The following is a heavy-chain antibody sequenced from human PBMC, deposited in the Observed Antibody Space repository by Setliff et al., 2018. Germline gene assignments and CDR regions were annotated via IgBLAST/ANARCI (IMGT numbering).Heavy chain of an antibody. CDR2: IYYSGST. V-gene: IGHV4-31*03. Sequence: SETLSLTCTVAGGSISSGGYYWSWIRQHPGKGLEWIGYIYYSGSTYYNPSLKSRVTISVDTSKNQFSLKLSSVTAADTAVYYCARDRGGSGSFNWFDPWGQGTLVTVS. D-gene: IGHD3-10*01. J-gene: IGHJ5*02. CDR1: GGSISSGGYY. CDR3: ARDRGGSGSFNWFDP.